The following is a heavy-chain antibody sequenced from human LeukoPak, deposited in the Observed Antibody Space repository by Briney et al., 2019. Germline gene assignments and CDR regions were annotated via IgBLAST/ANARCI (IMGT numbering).Heavy chain of an antibody. J-gene: IGHJ6*03. CDR3: ARDVAARIQLWLPYYYYYMDV. V-gene: IGHV3-7*01. CDR2: IKQDGSEK. CDR1: GFTLSSYW. D-gene: IGHD5-18*01. Sequence: GGSLRLSCAASGFTLSSYWMSWVRQAPGKGLEWVANIKQDGSEKYYVDSVKGRFTIFRDNAKNSLYLQMNSLRAEDTAVYYCARDVAARIQLWLPYYYYYMDVWGKGTTVTVSS.